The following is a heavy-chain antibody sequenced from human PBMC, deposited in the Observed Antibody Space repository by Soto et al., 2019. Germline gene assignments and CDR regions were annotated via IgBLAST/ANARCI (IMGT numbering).Heavy chain of an antibody. Sequence: ASVKVSCKASGYPFTSYDINWVRQATGQGLEWMGWMNPNSGNTGYAQKFQGRVTMTRNTSISTAYMELSSLRSEDTAVYYCARDLRSWKRRDGYNPSELCYWGQGTLVTVS. CDR3: ARDLRSWKRRDGYNPSELCY. CDR2: MNPNSGNT. D-gene: IGHD5-12*01. CDR1: GYPFTSYD. J-gene: IGHJ4*02. V-gene: IGHV1-8*01.